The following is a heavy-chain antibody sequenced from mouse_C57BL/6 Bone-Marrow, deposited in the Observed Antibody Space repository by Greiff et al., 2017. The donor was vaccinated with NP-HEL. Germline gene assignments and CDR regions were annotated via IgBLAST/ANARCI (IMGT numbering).Heavy chain of an antibody. Sequence: DVKLVESGGGLVQPKGSLKLSCAASGFSFNTYAMNWVRQAPGQGLEWVARIRSKSNNYATYYADSVKDRFTISRDDSESMLYLQMNNLKTEDTAMYYCVRQACRLRRGAMDYWGQGTSVTVSS. CDR1: GFSFNTYA. D-gene: IGHD2-4*01. CDR3: VRQACRLRRGAMDY. J-gene: IGHJ4*01. V-gene: IGHV10-1*01. CDR2: IRSKSNNYAT.